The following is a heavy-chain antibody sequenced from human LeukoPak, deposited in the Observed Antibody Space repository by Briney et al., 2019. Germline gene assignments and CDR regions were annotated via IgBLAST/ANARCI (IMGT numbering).Heavy chain of an antibody. CDR2: ISNNGGYT. CDR3: AKQLGYCSDGSCYFPY. J-gene: IGHJ4*02. D-gene: IGHD2-15*01. Sequence: GGSLRLSCATSGFTFSSSAMSWVRQAPGKGLEWVSAISNNGGYTYYADSVQGRFTISRDNSKSTLCLQMNSLRAEDTAVYYCAKQLGYCSDGSCYFPYWGQGTLVTVSS. CDR1: GFTFSSSA. V-gene: IGHV3-23*01.